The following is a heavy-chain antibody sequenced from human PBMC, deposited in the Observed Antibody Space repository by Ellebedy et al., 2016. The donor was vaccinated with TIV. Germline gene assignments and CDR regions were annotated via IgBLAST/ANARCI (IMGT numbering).Heavy chain of an antibody. D-gene: IGHD5-18*01. V-gene: IGHV5-51*01. Sequence: GESLKISXKGSGYSFTSYWIGWVRQMPGKGLEWMGIIYPGDSDTRYSPSFQGQVTISADKSISTAHLQWSSLKASDTAMYYCARSRQTYTAMVRDPYYGMDVWGQGTTVTVSS. CDR1: GYSFTSYW. CDR3: ARSRQTYTAMVRDPYYGMDV. J-gene: IGHJ6*02. CDR2: IYPGDSDT.